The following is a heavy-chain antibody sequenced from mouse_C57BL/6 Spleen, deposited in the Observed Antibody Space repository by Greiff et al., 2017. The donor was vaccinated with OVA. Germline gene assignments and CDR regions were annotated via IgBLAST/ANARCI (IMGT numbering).Heavy chain of an antibody. V-gene: IGHV1-55*01. J-gene: IGHJ2*01. D-gene: IGHD2-2*01. Sequence: QVQLKQPGAELVKPGASVKMSCKASGYTFTSYWITWVKQRPGQGLEWIGDISPGSGSTNYNEKFKSKATLTVDTSSSTAYMQLSSLTSEDSAVYYCARRNGYYVDYWGQGTTLTVSS. CDR1: GYTFTSYW. CDR2: ISPGSGST. CDR3: ARRNGYYVDY.